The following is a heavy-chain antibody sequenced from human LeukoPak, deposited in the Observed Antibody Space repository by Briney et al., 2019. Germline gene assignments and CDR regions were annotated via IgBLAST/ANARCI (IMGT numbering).Heavy chain of an antibody. CDR1: GGSISSGSYY. CDR3: ARGHNWNDVLYYYYMDV. CDR2: IYTSGST. D-gene: IGHD1-1*01. Sequence: SETLSLTCTVSGGSISSGSYYWSWIRQPAGKGLEWIGRIYTSGSTNYNPSLKSRVTMSVDTSKNQFSLKLSSVTAADTAVYYCARGHNWNDVLYYYYMDVWGKGTTVTVSS. J-gene: IGHJ6*03. V-gene: IGHV4-61*02.